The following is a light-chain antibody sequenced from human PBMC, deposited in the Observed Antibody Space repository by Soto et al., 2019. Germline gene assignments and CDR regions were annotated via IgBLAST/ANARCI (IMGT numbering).Light chain of an antibody. CDR1: SSDVDAYNY. Sequence: QSALTQPASVSGSPGESITISCTGTSSDVDAYNYVSWYQQHPGKAPKLMIYDVSNRPSGVSNRFSGSKSGNTASLTISGLQAEDEADYYCSSYTSTNSLFGGGTKVTVL. J-gene: IGLJ2*01. CDR3: SSYTSTNSL. V-gene: IGLV2-14*03. CDR2: DVS.